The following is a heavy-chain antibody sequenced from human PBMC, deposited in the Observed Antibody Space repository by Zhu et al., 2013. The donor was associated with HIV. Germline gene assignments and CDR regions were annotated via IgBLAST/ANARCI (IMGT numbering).Heavy chain of an antibody. CDR3: ARGIPMDAEVTPTYYDS. Sequence: QVQLVQSGDEVKKPGSSVKVSCKASGGNFNSYVITWVRQAPGQGLEWMGGIIPLFGIRKYAQKFQARVTITADASTKTAYMELSSLRSEDTAIYYCARGIPMDAEVTPTYYDSWGQGTLVTVSS. J-gene: IGHJ5*01. CDR1: GGNFNSYV. V-gene: IGHV1-69*01. CDR2: IIPLFGIR. D-gene: IGHD4-4*01.